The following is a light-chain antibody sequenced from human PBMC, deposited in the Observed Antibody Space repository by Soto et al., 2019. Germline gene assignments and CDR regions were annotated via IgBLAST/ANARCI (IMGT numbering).Light chain of an antibody. V-gene: IGKV3-20*01. CDR3: QQYGSSGT. CDR2: GAS. Sequence: IAMTQSPATLSESPAERAALSCRASQSVSSSYLAWYQKRPGQAPRLLIYGASIRGTGIPDRFSGSGSGTDFTLTISRLEPEDFAVYYCQQYGSSGTFGQGTKVDIK. J-gene: IGKJ1*01. CDR1: QSVSSSY.